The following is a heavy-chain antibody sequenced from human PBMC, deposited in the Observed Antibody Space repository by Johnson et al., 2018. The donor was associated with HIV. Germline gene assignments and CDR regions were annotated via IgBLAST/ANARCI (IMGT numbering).Heavy chain of an antibody. V-gene: IGHV3-30*03. CDR1: GFTFSNYA. J-gene: IGHJ3*02. D-gene: IGHD2-15*01. Sequence: QVQLVESGGGVVQPGRSLRLSCAASGFTFSNYAMDWVRQAPGKGLEWVAVISYDGSNKYYVDSVTGRFTIPRDNDKHSLYLQMNSLGAEDTAVYYCARALPYCSGGSCYAFDIWGQGTMVTVSS. CDR3: ARALPYCSGGSCYAFDI. CDR2: ISYDGSNK.